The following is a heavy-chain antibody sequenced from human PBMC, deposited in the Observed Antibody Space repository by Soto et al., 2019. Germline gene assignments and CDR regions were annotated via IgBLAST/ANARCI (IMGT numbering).Heavy chain of an antibody. V-gene: IGHV3-33*01. D-gene: IGHD6-13*01. Sequence: VQLVESGGGVVQPGGSLRLSCAASGFTFSNYGMHWVRQAPGKGLEWVAIIWYDGGNRFYADSVKGLFTISRENSKNTLYLQMSSLRVEDTAVYYCARDNFGGDSSSPYSFDYWGQGTLVTVSS. CDR3: ARDNFGGDSSSPYSFDY. CDR2: IWYDGGNR. J-gene: IGHJ4*02. CDR1: GFTFSNYG.